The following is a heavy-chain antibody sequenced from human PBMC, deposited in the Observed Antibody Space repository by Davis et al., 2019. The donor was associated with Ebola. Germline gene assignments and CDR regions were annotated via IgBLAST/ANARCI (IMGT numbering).Heavy chain of an antibody. J-gene: IGHJ3*02. CDR1: GFTFTTSG. D-gene: IGHD3-16*01. CDR2: LLYDGCKE. Sequence: GGSLRLSCAASGFTFTTSGIPWVRQPPPKGPEWLAGLLYDGCKEFYADSVKGRFTISRDNSKNTLYLQMNSLRPEDTALYYCAKDDYLQRWGGFDIWGQGTMVTVSS. CDR3: AKDDYLQRWGGFDI. V-gene: IGHV3-30*18.